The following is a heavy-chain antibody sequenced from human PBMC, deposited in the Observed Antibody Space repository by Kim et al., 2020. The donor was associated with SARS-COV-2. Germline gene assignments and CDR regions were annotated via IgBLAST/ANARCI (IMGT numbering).Heavy chain of an antibody. J-gene: IGHJ3*02. CDR1: GYTFTGYY. CDR2: INPNSGGT. V-gene: IGHV1-2*02. D-gene: IGHD3-3*01. CDR3: AREGFWSGYDDAFDI. Sequence: ASVKVSCKASGYTFTGYYMHWVRQAPGQGLEWMGWINPNSGGTNYAQKFQGRVTMTRDTSISTAYMELSRLRSDDTAVYYCAREGFWSGYDDAFDIWGQGTMVTVSS.